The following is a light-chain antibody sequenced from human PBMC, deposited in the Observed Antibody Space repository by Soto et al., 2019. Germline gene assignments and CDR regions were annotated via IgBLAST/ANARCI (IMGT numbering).Light chain of an antibody. V-gene: IGKV3-15*01. CDR1: QSVSRY. CDR2: DAS. CDR3: QQYNNWPQT. J-gene: IGKJ1*01. Sequence: IVMTQSPLSLPVTPGEPATLSCRASQSVSRYLAWYQQKPGQAPRLLIYDASIRATDIPARFSGSGSGTEFTLTISSLQSEDFAEYHCQQYNNWPQTFGQGTKVDTK.